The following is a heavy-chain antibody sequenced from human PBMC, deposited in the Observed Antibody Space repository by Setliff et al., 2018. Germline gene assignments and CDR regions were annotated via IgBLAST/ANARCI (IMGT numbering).Heavy chain of an antibody. CDR1: GGSISSGVYY. J-gene: IGHJ4*02. Sequence: PSETLSLTCTVSGGSISSGVYYWGWIRQPPGKGLEWIGRIYHGGKTYYNTSLESRLTISVDTSKNQFSLNLRSVTAADTAVYYCARTGTYRYFDYWGQGTQVTVSS. V-gene: IGHV4-39*01. CDR3: ARTGTYRYFDY. CDR2: IYHGGKT. D-gene: IGHD1-1*01.